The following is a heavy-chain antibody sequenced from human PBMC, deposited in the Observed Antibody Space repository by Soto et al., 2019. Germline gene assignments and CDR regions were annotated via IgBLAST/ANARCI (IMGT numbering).Heavy chain of an antibody. CDR1: GDSISGTYW. J-gene: IGHJ5*02. V-gene: IGHV4-31*03. Sequence: PSETLSLTCTVSGDSISGTYWWSWVRQPPGKGLEWIGYIFYSGTTYYNPSLKSRVTISVDTSKNQFSLKLSSVTAADTAVYYCARSVDPWGQGTLVTVSS. CDR2: IFYSGTT. CDR3: ARSVDP.